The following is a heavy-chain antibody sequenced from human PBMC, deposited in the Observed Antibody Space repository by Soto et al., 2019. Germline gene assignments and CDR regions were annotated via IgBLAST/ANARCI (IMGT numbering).Heavy chain of an antibody. CDR1: GGSISSGGYS. V-gene: IGHV4-30-2*01. D-gene: IGHD3-3*01. J-gene: IGHJ5*02. CDR2: IYHSGST. CDR3: AREKTYDFDGSLFDP. Sequence: QLQLQESGSGLVKPSQTLSLTCAVSGGSISSGGYSWSWIRQPPGKGLEWIGYIYHSGSTYYNPSLKSRVTISVERSKNQFSLKLGSVTAADTAVYYCAREKTYDFDGSLFDPWGQGTLVTVSS.